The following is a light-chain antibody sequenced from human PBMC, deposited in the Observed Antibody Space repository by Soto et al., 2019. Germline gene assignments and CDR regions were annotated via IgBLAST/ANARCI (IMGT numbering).Light chain of an antibody. J-gene: IGKJ1*01. CDR2: DAS. CDR1: QSISTY. V-gene: IGKV1-5*01. CDR3: QQYNSYSQT. Sequence: DLQMTQSPSTLSASVGDRVTITCRATQSISTYLAWYQQKPGKAPNLLIYDASSLESGVPSRFSGSGSGTDFSLTISSLQPDDFASYYCQQYNSYSQTFGQGTKVEVK.